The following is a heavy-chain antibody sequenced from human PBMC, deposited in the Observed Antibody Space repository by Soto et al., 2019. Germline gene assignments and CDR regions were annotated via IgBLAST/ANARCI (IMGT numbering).Heavy chain of an antibody. V-gene: IGHV1-58*01. D-gene: IGHD1-26*01. CDR3: AAGIVGAKRVYWYSDL. CDR2: IVVGSGNT. Sequence: ASVKVSCKASGFTFTSSAVQWVRQARGQRLEWIGWIVVGSGNTNYAQKFQERVTITRDMSTSTAYMELSSLRSEDTAVYYCAAGIVGAKRVYWYSDLWGRGTLVTVSS. J-gene: IGHJ2*01. CDR1: GFTFTSSA.